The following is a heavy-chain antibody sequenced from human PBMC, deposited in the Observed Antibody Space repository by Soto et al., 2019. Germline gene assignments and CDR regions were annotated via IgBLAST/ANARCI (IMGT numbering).Heavy chain of an antibody. V-gene: IGHV3-30-3*01. D-gene: IGHD6-19*01. CDR2: ISYDGSNK. CDR1: GFTFSSYA. CDR3: ARSLGSGWYFSYYYGMDV. J-gene: IGHJ6*02. Sequence: VGSLRLSCAASGFTFSSYAMHWVSQAPGKGLEWVAVISYDGSNKYYADSVKGRFTISRDNSKNTLYLQMNSLRAEDTAVYYCARSLGSGWYFSYYYGMDVWGQGTTVTVSS.